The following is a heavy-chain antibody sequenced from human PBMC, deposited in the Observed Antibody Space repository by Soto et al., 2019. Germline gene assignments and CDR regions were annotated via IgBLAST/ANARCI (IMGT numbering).Heavy chain of an antibody. CDR1: GGYISSGGYY. Sequence: QVQLQESGPGLVKPSQTLSLTCTVSGGYISSGGYYWSWIRQHAEKGLEWIGYIHNSGSTYYNPSLKSRVTISVDTSKNQFSLRLSSVTAADTAVYYCASVNGADYFDYWGQGTLVTVSS. D-gene: IGHD3-10*01. CDR2: IHNSGST. CDR3: ASVNGADYFDY. V-gene: IGHV4-31*03. J-gene: IGHJ4*02.